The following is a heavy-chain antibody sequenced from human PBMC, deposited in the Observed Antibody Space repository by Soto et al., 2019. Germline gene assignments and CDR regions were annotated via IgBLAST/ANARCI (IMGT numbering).Heavy chain of an antibody. D-gene: IGHD6-13*01. J-gene: IGHJ4*02. CDR1: GYTFTNYA. V-gene: IGHV1-3*01. CDR3: ARDSGDSSSWSFDY. Sequence: QVQLVQSGAEVKKPGASVQVSCQASGYTFTNYAMHWMRQAPGQSLEWMGWINAGNGNTKYSQKFQGRVTINRDTSARTAYMELSSLRSEDTAVYYCARDSGDSSSWSFDYWGQGTLVTVAS. CDR2: INAGNGNT.